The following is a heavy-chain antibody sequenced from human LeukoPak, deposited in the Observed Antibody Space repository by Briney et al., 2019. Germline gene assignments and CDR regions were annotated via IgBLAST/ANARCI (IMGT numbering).Heavy chain of an antibody. CDR1: GGSISSGSYF. Sequence: SETLSLTCTVSGGSISSGSYFWGWIRQPPGKGLEWIGTIYYSGSSYHNPSLKSRVTISVDTSRNQFSLKLRSVTAADTAVYYCARHVGGSRYYDFWSGYYTDYWGQGTLVTVSS. CDR3: ARHVGGSRYYDFWSGYYTDY. V-gene: IGHV4-39*01. J-gene: IGHJ4*02. D-gene: IGHD3-3*01. CDR2: IYYSGSS.